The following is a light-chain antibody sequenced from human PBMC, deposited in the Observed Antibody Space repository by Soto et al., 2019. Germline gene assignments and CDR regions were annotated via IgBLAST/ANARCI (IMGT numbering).Light chain of an antibody. Sequence: DIQMTQSPSSLSASVGDRVTITCRASQGIRHYLAWYQQKPGKVPRLLIYEASNLQSGVPSRFSGSGSGTDFTLTISCLQSEDFATYYCQQYYSFPPTFGQGTKVDIK. CDR3: QQYYSFPPT. CDR1: QGIRHY. V-gene: IGKV1-16*01. J-gene: IGKJ1*01. CDR2: EAS.